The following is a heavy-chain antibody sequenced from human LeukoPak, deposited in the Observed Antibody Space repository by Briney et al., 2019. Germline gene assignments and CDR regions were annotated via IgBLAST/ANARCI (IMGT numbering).Heavy chain of an antibody. CDR1: GFTFSGYG. V-gene: IGHV3-30*18. CDR2: VSYDGRNK. J-gene: IGHJ4*02. D-gene: IGHD6-19*01. Sequence: GGSLRLSCAASGFTFSGYGMHWVRQAPGKGLEWVAVVSYDGRNKYYADSVKGRFTASRGNSKNTLSLQMDSLRPEDTAVYYCAKDAKSSGLEYWGQGTLVTVSS. CDR3: AKDAKSSGLEY.